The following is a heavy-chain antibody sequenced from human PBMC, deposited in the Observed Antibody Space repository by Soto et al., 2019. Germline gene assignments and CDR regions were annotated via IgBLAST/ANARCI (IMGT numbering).Heavy chain of an antibody. J-gene: IGHJ4*02. CDR2: ITSDGGAA. CDR1: GFTFSDYS. CDR3: ERLPKGSTVTS. V-gene: IGHV3-48*02. D-gene: IGHD4-17*01. Sequence: EVQLVESGGGLVHPGGSLRLSCAASGFTFSDYSMNWVRQAPGKGLEWVSYITSDGGAAYYADSVKGRFSVSRDNDKKSLFRQMNSMRDEGTAVYYCERLPKGSTVTSWGQGTLVTVSS.